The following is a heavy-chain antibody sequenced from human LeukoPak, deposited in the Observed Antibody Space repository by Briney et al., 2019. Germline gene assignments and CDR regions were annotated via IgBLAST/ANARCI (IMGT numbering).Heavy chain of an antibody. CDR2: ISWNSGSI. CDR1: GFTFDDYA. J-gene: IGHJ3*02. D-gene: IGHD3-16*01. Sequence: PGGSLRLSCAASGFTFDDYAMDWVRQAPGKGLEWVSGISWNSGSIGYADSVKGRFTISRDNAKNSLYLQMNSLRAEDTALYFCAKDRTFRLGAFDIWGQGTMVTVSS. CDR3: AKDRTFRLGAFDI. V-gene: IGHV3-9*01.